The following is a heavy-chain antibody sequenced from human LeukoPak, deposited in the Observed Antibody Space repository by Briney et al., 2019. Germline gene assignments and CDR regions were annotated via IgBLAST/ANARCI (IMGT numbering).Heavy chain of an antibody. D-gene: IGHD3-10*01. CDR2: IRSKTDGETT. CDR3: TTLYGSGSYY. Sequence: PGGSLRLSCEVSGFTFNNAWMSWVRQPPGKGLEGVGRIRSKTDGETTDYAAPVQGRFTIPRDDSKNTLYLEMNSLKTEDTAVYYRTTLYGSGSYYWGQGTLVTASS. V-gene: IGHV3-15*01. CDR1: GFTFNNAW. J-gene: IGHJ4*02.